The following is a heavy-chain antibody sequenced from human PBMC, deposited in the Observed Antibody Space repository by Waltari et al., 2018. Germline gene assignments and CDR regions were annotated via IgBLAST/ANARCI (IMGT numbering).Heavy chain of an antibody. CDR1: GFTYSMYW. D-gene: IGHD4-17*01. Sequence: EVQLVASGGGLVQPGGSLRLSCAASGFTYSMYWMHWVRQAPGKGLVWVSRSNSDGSSTSYADSVKGRFTISKDNAKNTVYLQMNSLRAEDTAIYYCARGARRTTVTTGWWYFDLWGRGTLVTVSS. J-gene: IGHJ2*01. CDR2: SNSDGSST. CDR3: ARGARRTTVTTGWWYFDL. V-gene: IGHV3-74*01.